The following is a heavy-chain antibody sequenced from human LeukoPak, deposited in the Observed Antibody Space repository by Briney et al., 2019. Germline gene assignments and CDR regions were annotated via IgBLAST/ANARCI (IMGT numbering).Heavy chain of an antibody. V-gene: IGHV1-3*01. CDR2: INAGNGNT. J-gene: IGHJ5*02. D-gene: IGHD5-18*01. CDR3: ARGPLGRGYSYGLPNWFDP. Sequence: GASVKVSCKASGYTFTSYAMHWVRQAPGQRLEWMGWINAGNGNTKYSQKFQGRVTITRDTSASTAYMELSSLRSEDTAVYYCARGPLGRGYSYGLPNWFDPWGQGTLVTVSS. CDR1: GYTFTSYA.